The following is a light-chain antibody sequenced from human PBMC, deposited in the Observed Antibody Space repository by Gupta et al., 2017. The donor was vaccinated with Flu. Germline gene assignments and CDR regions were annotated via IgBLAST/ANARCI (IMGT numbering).Light chain of an antibody. CDR2: AAS. J-gene: IGKJ4*01. CDR1: QSISNY. CDR3: QQSYGTPRT. V-gene: IGKV1-39*01. Sequence: DIQMTQSPSSLPGSLGDRVTITCRASQSISNYLNWYQQKQGKAPKLLIYAASSLQSGVPSRFSGSGSGTDFTLTISSLQPEDFATYYCQQSYGTPRTFGGGTKVEI.